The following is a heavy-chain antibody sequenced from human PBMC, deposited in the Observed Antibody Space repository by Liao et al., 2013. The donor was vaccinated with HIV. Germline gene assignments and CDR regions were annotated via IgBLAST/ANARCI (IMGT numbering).Heavy chain of an antibody. D-gene: IGHD3-22*01. J-gene: IGHJ5*02. CDR3: AREARTYDRSGYYYGGVFNS. CDR1: GGSISSGSYY. CDR2: IYYSGST. V-gene: IGHV4-30-4*08. Sequence: QVQLQESGPGLVKPSQTLSLTCTVSGGSISSGSYYWSWIRQPPGKGLAWIGYIYYSGSTYYNPSLKSRVTISVDTSRNQFSLKLSSVTAADTAVYYCAREARTYDRSGYYYGGVFNSWGQGTLVTVSS.